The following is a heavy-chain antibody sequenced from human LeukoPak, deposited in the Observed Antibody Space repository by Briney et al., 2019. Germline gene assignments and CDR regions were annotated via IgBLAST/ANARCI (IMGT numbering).Heavy chain of an antibody. CDR2: ISSNGGST. Sequence: GGSLRLSCAASGFTFSSYAMHWVRQAPGKGLEYVSAISSNGGSTYYANSVKGRFTISRDNSKNTLYLQMGSLRAADMAVYYCARGRSHYYDSSGYSPDWGQGTLVTVSS. J-gene: IGHJ4*02. CDR3: ARGRSHYYDSSGYSPD. V-gene: IGHV3-64*01. CDR1: GFTFSSYA. D-gene: IGHD3-22*01.